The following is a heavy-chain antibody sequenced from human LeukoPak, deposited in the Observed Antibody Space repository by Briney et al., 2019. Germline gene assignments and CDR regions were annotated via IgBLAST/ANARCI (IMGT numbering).Heavy chain of an antibody. D-gene: IGHD2-15*01. J-gene: IGHJ4*02. Sequence: PSETLSLTCAVSGGSISSSNWWSWVRQPPGKGLEWIGEMYHSGNANYNPSLKSRVTISVDRSKNQFSLKLSSVTAADTAVYYCARAIGPGYCSAASCSAGFDYWGQGTLVTVSS. CDR3: ARAIGPGYCSAASCSAGFDY. CDR1: GGSISSSNW. CDR2: MYHSGNA. V-gene: IGHV4-4*02.